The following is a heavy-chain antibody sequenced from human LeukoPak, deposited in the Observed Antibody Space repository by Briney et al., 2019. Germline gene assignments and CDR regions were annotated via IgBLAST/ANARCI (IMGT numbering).Heavy chain of an antibody. V-gene: IGHV3-9*01. CDR1: GVTFDDYA. J-gene: IGHJ4*02. CDR2: ISWNSASI. D-gene: IGHD5-24*01. Sequence: GRSLRLSCAASGVTFDDYAKHWVRQVPRKGLERVSVISWNSASIGYADSVKGRFTISREHSKNTLYLQMNSLRAEDKAVYYCANAQVSRGYRNSFDQWGQGTLVTVSS. CDR3: ANAQVSRGYRNSFDQ.